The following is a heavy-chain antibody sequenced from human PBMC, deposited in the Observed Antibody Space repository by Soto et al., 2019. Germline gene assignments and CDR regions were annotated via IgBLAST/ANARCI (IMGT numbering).Heavy chain of an antibody. J-gene: IGHJ4*02. CDR3: AKHLRYTSSWNYLDY. CDR2: ISSSTRTT. D-gene: IGHD6-13*01. Sequence: PGGSLRLSCAASGFTFSSYGMNWVRRAPGEGLEWVSYISSSTRTTYYADSVKGRFTISRDNSKDTLYLQMNSLRAEDTAVYYCAKHLRYTSSWNYLDYWGQGTQVTVSS. CDR1: GFTFSSYG. V-gene: IGHV3-48*01.